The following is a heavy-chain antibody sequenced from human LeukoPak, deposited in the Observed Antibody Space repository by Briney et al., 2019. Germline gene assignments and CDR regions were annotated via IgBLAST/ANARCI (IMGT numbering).Heavy chain of an antibody. Sequence: GGSLRLSCAASGFTFSSYSMHWVRQAPGKGLQWVTVISDDGSNKDYADSVKGRFTISRDNSKKALYLHLSSLTTEDTAVYYCARPRRWAQWLAANDALDIWGQGTEVTVYS. D-gene: IGHD6-19*01. V-gene: IGHV3-30-3*01. CDR2: ISDDGSNK. CDR1: GFTFSSYS. CDR3: ARPRRWAQWLAANDALDI. J-gene: IGHJ3*02.